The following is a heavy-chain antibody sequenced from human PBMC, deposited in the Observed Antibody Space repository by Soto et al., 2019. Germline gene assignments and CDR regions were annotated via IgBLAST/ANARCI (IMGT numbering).Heavy chain of an antibody. CDR1: GFTFSSYW. CDR3: ARAAGTIFGELLFSPFDY. D-gene: IGHD3-10*01. J-gene: IGHJ4*02. CDR2: IKQDGSEK. Sequence: EVQLVESGGGLVQPGGSLRLSCAASGFTFSSYWMSWVRQAPGKGLEWVANIKQDGSEKYYVDSVKGRFTISRDNAKNSLYLQMNSLRAEDTAVYYCARAAGTIFGELLFSPFDYWGQGTLVTVSS. V-gene: IGHV3-7*03.